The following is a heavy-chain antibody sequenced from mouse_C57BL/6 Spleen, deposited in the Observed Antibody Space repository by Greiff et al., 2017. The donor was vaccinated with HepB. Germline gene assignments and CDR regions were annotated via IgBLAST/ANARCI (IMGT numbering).Heavy chain of an antibody. D-gene: IGHD1-1*01. CDR2: ISYDGSN. CDR3: GYGSSYDAMDY. J-gene: IGHJ4*01. CDR1: GYSITSGYY. V-gene: IGHV3-6*01. Sequence: VQLKESGPGLVKPSQSLSLTCSVTGYSITSGYYWNWIRQFPGNKLEWMGYISYDGSNNYNPSLKNRISITRDTSKNQFFLKLNSVTTEDTATYYCGYGSSYDAMDYWGQGTSVTVSS.